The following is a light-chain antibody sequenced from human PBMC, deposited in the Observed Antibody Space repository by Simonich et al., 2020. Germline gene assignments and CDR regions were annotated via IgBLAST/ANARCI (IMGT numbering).Light chain of an antibody. J-gene: IGKJ1*01. Sequence: AIRMTQSPSSLSASTGDRVTITCRASQGISSYLAWYQQKPGKAPKLLIYAASRLESGVPSRFSGSGSGTDYTLTISSLQPEDFATYYCQQYNSYWTFGQGTKVEIK. V-gene: IGKV1-8*01. CDR1: QGISSY. CDR3: QQYNSYWT. CDR2: AAS.